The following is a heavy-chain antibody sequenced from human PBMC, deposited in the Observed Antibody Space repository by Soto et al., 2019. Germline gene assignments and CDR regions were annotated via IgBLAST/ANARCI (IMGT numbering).Heavy chain of an antibody. CDR1: GGSISSYY. CDR3: GRDQGNPGEPLPFRWVTPPSTGMAV. J-gene: IGHJ6*02. V-gene: IGHV4-59*01. CDR2: IYYSGST. D-gene: IGHD2-21*02. Sequence: SETLSLTCTVSGGSISSYYWSWIRQPPGKGLEWIGYIYYSGSTNYNPSLKSRVTISVDTSKNQFSLKLSSVTAADTAVYYCGRDQGNPGEPLPFRWVTPPSTGMAVWAQXTTVTVS.